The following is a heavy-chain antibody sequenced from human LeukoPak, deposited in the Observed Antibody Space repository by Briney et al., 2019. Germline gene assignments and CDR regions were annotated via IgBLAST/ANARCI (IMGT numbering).Heavy chain of an antibody. CDR2: ISSSGRNI. CDR1: GFTFSSYE. D-gene: IGHD5-24*01. J-gene: IGHJ4*02. V-gene: IGHV3-48*03. Sequence: PGGALRLSCAASGFTFSSYEMNWVRQAPGKGLEWVSYISSSGRNIYYAVSVEGRFTISRDNAKNSLYLQMNSLRAEDTAVYYCAREVGRDAYNFMESMDYWGQGTLVTVSS. CDR3: AREVGRDAYNFMESMDY.